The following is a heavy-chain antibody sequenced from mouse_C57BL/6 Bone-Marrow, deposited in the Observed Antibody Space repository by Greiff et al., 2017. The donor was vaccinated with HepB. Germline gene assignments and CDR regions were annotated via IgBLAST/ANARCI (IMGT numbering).Heavy chain of an antibody. CDR1: GYTFTSYG. J-gene: IGHJ4*01. Sequence: QVQLKESGAELARPGASVKLSCKASGYTFTSYGISWVKQGTGQGLEWIGEIYPRSGNTYYNEKFKGKATLTADKSSSTAYMVLRSLTSEDSAFYFCARSGGSSGYMDCWGEGTSVTVSS. CDR3: ARSGGSSGYMDC. CDR2: IYPRSGNT. V-gene: IGHV1-81*01. D-gene: IGHD1-1*02.